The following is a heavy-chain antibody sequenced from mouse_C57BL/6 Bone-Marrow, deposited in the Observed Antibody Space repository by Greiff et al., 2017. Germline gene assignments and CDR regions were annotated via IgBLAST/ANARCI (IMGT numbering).Heavy chain of an antibody. Sequence: DVQLQESGTVLARPGASVKMSCKTSGYTFTSYWMHWVKQRPGQGLEWIGAIYPGNSDTSYNQKFTGKAKLTAVTSASSSYMELSSLTNEDSAVYYCTCPLYGSSYPAWFAYWGQGTLVTVSA. CDR2: IYPGNSDT. CDR3: TCPLYGSSYPAWFAY. V-gene: IGHV1-5*01. CDR1: GYTFTSYW. J-gene: IGHJ3*01. D-gene: IGHD1-1*01.